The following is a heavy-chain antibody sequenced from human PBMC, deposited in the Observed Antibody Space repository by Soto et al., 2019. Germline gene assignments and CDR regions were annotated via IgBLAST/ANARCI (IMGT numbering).Heavy chain of an antibody. CDR3: AREFDDRIGACDH. J-gene: IGHJ4*02. D-gene: IGHD3-9*01. V-gene: IGHV3-33*01. CDR1: GFTFSRYG. CDR2: VWYDGSNK. Sequence: QVQLVESGGVVVQPGKSLRLSCGASGFTFSRYGMHWVRQAPGKGLEWVAVVWYDGSNKYYADSVKGRFTFSRDNSKKTLHLQMNSLRAEDTTVYYWAREFDDRIGACDHWGQGTLGTDST.